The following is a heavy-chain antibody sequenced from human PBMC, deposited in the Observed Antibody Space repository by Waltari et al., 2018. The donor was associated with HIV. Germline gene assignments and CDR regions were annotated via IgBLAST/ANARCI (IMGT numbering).Heavy chain of an antibody. J-gene: IGHJ4*02. V-gene: IGHV4-39*01. CDR2: IYYSGTA. CDR3: ARLRFHSLYYFDS. CDR1: GSSISSSSYY. Sequence: QLHLQESGPGLVKPSETLSLTCSVSGSSISSSSYYWAWIHQPPGKGLEWIGAIYYSGTAYYNPSVKIRVSASLDASKNELSLKLTSVTATDTALYYCARLRFHSLYYFDSWGPGILVTVSS. D-gene: IGHD3-16*01.